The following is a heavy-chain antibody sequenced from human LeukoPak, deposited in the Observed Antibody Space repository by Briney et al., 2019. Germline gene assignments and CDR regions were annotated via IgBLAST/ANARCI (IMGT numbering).Heavy chain of an antibody. CDR1: GFSFSNAW. J-gene: IGHJ5*02. V-gene: IGHV3-15*01. CDR2: IKSKTDRGTT. CDR3: VTDSSDTSGFSA. Sequence: GGSLRLSCEASGFSFSNAWMSWVRQAPGKGLEWVGRIKSKTDRGTTDYAAPVKGRFTISRDDSKNMLSLQMNSLQSEDTAVYYCVTDSSDTSGFSAWGQGSLVTVSS. D-gene: IGHD3-22*01.